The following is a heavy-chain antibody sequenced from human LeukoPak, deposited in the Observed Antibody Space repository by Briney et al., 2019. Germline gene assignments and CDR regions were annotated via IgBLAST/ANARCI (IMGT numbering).Heavy chain of an antibody. Sequence: GGSLRLSCAASGFTFGSYTMDWVRQAPGRGLEWVSSISTRSTYIYYADSVKGRFTISRDNAKNSLFLQMNSLRAEDTAVYYCARDLGYSYGYGFDYWGQGTLVTVSS. J-gene: IGHJ4*02. V-gene: IGHV3-21*01. CDR1: GFTFGSYT. CDR2: ISTRSTYI. CDR3: ARDLGYSYGYGFDY. D-gene: IGHD5-18*01.